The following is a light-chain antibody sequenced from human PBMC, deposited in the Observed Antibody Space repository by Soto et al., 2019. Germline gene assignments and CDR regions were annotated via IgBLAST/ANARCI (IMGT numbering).Light chain of an antibody. CDR2: KVS. CDR1: QSLGHTDGNTY. V-gene: IGKV2-30*02. J-gene: IGKJ2*01. CDR3: MQGTHWPYT. Sequence: DVVMTQSPLSLPVSLGQPASISCRSSQSLGHTDGNTYLNWFQQRPGQAARRLIYKVSNRDSGVPDRFSGSGSGTDFTLKISRVEAEDVGVYYCMQGTHWPYTFGQGTKLEIK.